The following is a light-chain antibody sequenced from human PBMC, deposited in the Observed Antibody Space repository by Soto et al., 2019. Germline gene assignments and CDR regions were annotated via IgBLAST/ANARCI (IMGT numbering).Light chain of an antibody. CDR1: QSAFSTY. J-gene: IGKJ1*01. V-gene: IGKV3-20*01. CDR3: QQYGCSPWS. Sequence: EIVLTQSPGTLSLSPGERATLSCRASQSAFSTYLAWFQQKPGQAPRLLIYGASSMATGIPDRFSGSGSATGFTLTNSRLETVDFAVYYGQQYGCSPWSLGRSTKVLIK. CDR2: GAS.